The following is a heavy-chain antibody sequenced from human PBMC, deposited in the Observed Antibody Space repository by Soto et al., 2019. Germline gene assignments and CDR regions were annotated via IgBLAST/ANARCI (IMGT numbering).Heavy chain of an antibody. D-gene: IGHD3-3*01. V-gene: IGHV3-23*01. J-gene: IGHJ4*02. CDR2: ISGSGGST. CDR1: GFPFDDYA. Sequence: PGGSLRLSCAASGFPFDDYAMYWVRQTPGKGLEWVSGISGSGGSTYYADSVKGRFTISRDNSKNTLYLQMNSLRAEDTAVYYCAKVWAQYYDFWSGYPFDYWGQGTLVTVSS. CDR3: AKVWAQYYDFWSGYPFDY.